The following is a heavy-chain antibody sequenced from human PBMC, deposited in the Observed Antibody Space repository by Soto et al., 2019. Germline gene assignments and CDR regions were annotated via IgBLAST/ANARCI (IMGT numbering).Heavy chain of an antibody. CDR3: ARGGGSVYYGSGSYTY. J-gene: IGHJ4*02. V-gene: IGHV4-30-4*01. CDR2: IYYSGST. D-gene: IGHD3-10*01. Sequence: QVQLQESGPGLVKPSQTLSLTCTVSGGSISSGDYYWSWIRQPPGKGLEWIGYIYYSGSTYYNPSLKSRVTISVGTSKNHFSLKRGSVTAADTAVYYCARGGGSVYYGSGSYTYWGQGTLVTVSS. CDR1: GGSISSGDYY.